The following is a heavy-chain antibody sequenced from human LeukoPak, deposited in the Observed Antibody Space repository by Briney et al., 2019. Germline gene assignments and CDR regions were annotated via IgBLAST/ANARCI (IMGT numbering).Heavy chain of an antibody. D-gene: IGHD4-17*01. V-gene: IGHV1-69*05. CDR3: AREPTDGGGFDY. Sequence: GASVKVSCKTSGGTFSSYAISWVRQAPGQGLEWMGGIIPIFNTANYAQKFQGRVTMTRDTSTSTVYMELSSLRSEDTAVYYCAREPTDGGGFDYWGQGTLVTVSS. J-gene: IGHJ4*02. CDR2: IIPIFNTA. CDR1: GGTFSSYA.